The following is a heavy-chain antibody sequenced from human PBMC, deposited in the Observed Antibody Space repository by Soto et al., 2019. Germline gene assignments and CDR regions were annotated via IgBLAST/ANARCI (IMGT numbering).Heavy chain of an antibody. CDR3: ARLIAARNNWFDP. V-gene: IGHV1-69*06. CDR2: IIPIFGTA. CDR1: GGTFSSYA. D-gene: IGHD6-6*01. Sequence: PSVKVSCKASGGTFSSYAISWVRQAPGQGLEWMGGIIPIFGTANYAQKFQGRVTITADKSTSTAYMELSSLRSEDTAVYYCARLIAARNNWFDPWGQGTLVTVSS. J-gene: IGHJ5*02.